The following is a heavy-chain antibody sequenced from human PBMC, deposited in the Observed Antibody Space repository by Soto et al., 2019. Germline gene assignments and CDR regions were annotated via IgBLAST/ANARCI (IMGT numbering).Heavy chain of an antibody. D-gene: IGHD3-3*01. CDR1: GFTFSSYS. CDR2: ISSSSSYI. J-gene: IGHJ4*02. CDR3: ARSPPPFFYDFWSGYYDY. V-gene: IGHV3-21*01. Sequence: GGSLRLSCAASGFTFSSYSMNWVRQAPGKGLEWVSSISSSSSYIYYADSVKGRFTISRDNAKNSLYLQMNSLRAEDTAVYYCARSPPPFFYDFWSGYYDYWGQGTLVTVSS.